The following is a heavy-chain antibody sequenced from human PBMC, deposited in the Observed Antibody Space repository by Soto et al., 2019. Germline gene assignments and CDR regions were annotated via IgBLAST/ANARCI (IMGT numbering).Heavy chain of an antibody. CDR3: ARGQRFSDSFDP. CDR1: GGAISGYY. D-gene: IGHD3-3*01. V-gene: IGHV4-4*07. CDR2: IYSSGGT. J-gene: IGHJ5*02. Sequence: SETLSLTCTVSGGAISGYYWTWIRQSAGKGLEWIGRIYSSGGTKYNPSLQSRVTMSLDTSKNQFSLRLTSVTAADTAVYYCARGQRFSDSFDPWGQGTLVTVSS.